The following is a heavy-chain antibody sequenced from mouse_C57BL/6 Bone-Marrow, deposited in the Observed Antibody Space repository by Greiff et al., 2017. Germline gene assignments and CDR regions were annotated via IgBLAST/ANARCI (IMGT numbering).Heavy chain of an antibody. CDR1: GFSLTSYA. J-gene: IGHJ1*03. Sequence: VQLQQSGPGLVAPSQSLYITCTVSGFSLTSYAISWVRQPPGKGLEWLGVIWTGGGTNYNSALKSRLSISKDNSKSQVFLKMNSLQTDDTAKYYGGRNWIYYYGSGYFDVWGTGTTVTVSS. CDR3: GRNWIYYYGSGYFDV. CDR2: IWTGGGT. V-gene: IGHV2-9-1*01. D-gene: IGHD1-1*01.